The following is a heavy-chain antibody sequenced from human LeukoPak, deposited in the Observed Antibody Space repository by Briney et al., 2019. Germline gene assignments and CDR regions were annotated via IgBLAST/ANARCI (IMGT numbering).Heavy chain of an antibody. J-gene: IGHJ3*02. CDR2: IYTSGST. D-gene: IGHD6-19*01. V-gene: IGHV4-4*07. CDR3: ARGSSSGWYEGAFDI. Sequence: SETLSLTCTLSGGSLSIYYWIWVRQPAGQGLEWIGRIYTSGSTNYNPSLKSRVTMSIDTSKNQFSLKLSSMTAADTAVYYCARGSSSGWYEGAFDIWGQGTMVTVSS. CDR1: GGSLSIYY.